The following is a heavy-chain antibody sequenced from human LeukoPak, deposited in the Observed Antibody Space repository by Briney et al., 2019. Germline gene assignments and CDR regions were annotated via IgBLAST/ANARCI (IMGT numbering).Heavy chain of an antibody. Sequence: ASVKVSCKASGYTFNSYGISWVRQAPGQGLEWMGWISAYNGDTNYAQNFQGRITMSTDTSTSTAYMELRSLRSDDTAVYYCARYQDSSYYYYGMDVWGQGTTVTVSS. J-gene: IGHJ6*02. CDR3: ARYQDSSYYYYGMDV. D-gene: IGHD5-18*01. CDR2: ISAYNGDT. CDR1: GYTFNSYG. V-gene: IGHV1-18*01.